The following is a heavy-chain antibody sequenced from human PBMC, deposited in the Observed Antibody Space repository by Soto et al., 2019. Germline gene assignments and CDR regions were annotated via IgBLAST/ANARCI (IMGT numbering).Heavy chain of an antibody. CDR1: GVSISSHDC. CDR2: SHQSGNT. CDR3: ATMDSSSLY. Sequence: QVQLQESGPGLVKPSGTLSLTCAVSGVSISSHDCWTWVRQPPGKGLEWIGESHQSGNTNYNSSLQSLVTIAVDQSKNHFSLKQTSVTDVDTAVYYCATMDSSSLYRGQGALVPGSS. D-gene: IGHD6-13*01. V-gene: IGHV4-4*02. J-gene: IGHJ4*02.